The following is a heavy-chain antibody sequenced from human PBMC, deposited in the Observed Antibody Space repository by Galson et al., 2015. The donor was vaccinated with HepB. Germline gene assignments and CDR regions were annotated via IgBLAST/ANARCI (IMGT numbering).Heavy chain of an antibody. Sequence: SLRLSCAASGFTFSSYSMNWVRQAPGKGLEWVSSISSSSSYIYYADSVKGRFTISRDNAKNSLYLQMNSLKTEDTAVYYCTRTYYYGSGSYYTVRYFDYWGQGTLVTVSS. D-gene: IGHD3-10*01. V-gene: IGHV3-21*03. CDR1: GFTFSSYS. CDR3: TRTYYYGSGSYYTVRYFDY. CDR2: ISSSSSYI. J-gene: IGHJ4*02.